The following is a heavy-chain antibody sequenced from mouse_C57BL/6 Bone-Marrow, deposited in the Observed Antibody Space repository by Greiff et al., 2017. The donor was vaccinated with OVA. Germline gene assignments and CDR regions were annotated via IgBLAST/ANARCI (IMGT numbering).Heavy chain of an antibody. CDR3: ARSRWNDYDGEGYYAMDY. J-gene: IGHJ4*01. CDR2: IYPRSGNT. Sequence: QVQLKESGAELARPGASVKLSCKASGYTFTSYGISWVKQRTGQGLEWIGEIYPRSGNTYYNEKFKGKATLTADKSSSTAYMELRSLTSEDSAVYFCARSRWNDYDGEGYYAMDYWGQGTSVTVSS. D-gene: IGHD2-4*01. CDR1: GYTFTSYG. V-gene: IGHV1-81*01.